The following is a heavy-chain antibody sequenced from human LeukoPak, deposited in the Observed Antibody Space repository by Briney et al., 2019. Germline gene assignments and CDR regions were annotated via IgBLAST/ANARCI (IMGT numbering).Heavy chain of an antibody. CDR1: GYTFTGYY. J-gene: IGHJ4*02. Sequence: ASVKVSCKASGYTFTGYYMHWVRQAPGQGLEWMGWINPNSGGTNYAQKFQGRVTMTRDTSISTAYMELSRLRSDDTAVYYRARSPSRGYSGYDLAYWGQGTLVTVSS. D-gene: IGHD5-12*01. CDR2: INPNSGGT. V-gene: IGHV1-2*02. CDR3: ARSPSRGYSGYDLAY.